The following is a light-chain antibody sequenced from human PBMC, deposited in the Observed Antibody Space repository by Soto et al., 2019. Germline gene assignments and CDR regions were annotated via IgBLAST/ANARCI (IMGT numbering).Light chain of an antibody. V-gene: IGKV2-28*01. CDR3: MQALQAPPT. Sequence: IVMTQSPLSLPVTPGEPASISCRSTKSLLHSNGYNYLDWYLQKPGQSPQLLIYLNSNRASGVPDRFSGSGSGTDFTLKISRVEAEDVGVYYCMQALQAPPTFGQGTKVDI. CDR2: LNS. J-gene: IGKJ1*01. CDR1: KSLLHSNGYNY.